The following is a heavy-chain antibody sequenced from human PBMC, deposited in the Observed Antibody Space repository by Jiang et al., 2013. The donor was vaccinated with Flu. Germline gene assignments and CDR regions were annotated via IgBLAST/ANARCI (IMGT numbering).Heavy chain of an antibody. Sequence: GAEVKKPGASVKVSCKASGYSFITYYIYWVRQAPGQRLEWMGKVNPSGGSTIFTQQFQGRVTMTSDTWTRTVYMELSSLRSEDTALYYCAREGPYLAFDIWGQGTMVTVSS. CDR3: AREGPYLAFDI. V-gene: IGHV1-46*01. CDR2: VNPSGGST. CDR1: GYSFITYY. D-gene: IGHD3-10*01. J-gene: IGHJ3*02.